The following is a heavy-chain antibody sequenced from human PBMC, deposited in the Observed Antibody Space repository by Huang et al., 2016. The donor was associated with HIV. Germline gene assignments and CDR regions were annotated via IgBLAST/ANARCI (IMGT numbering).Heavy chain of an antibody. CDR2: VSANSGDI. D-gene: IGHD3-10*01. CDR1: GFTFTNYG. Sequence: QVQLVQSGAEVKRPGASLKVSCKTSGFTFTNYGFSWVRQAPGQGLEWFGWVSANSGDINEEVKFEGRVSRTTDTTSGTAYMELRRLTSDDTATYYCVRESLYFGDFLFDHWGQGTPVTVSA. J-gene: IGHJ4*02. V-gene: IGHV1-18*04. CDR3: VRESLYFGDFLFDH.